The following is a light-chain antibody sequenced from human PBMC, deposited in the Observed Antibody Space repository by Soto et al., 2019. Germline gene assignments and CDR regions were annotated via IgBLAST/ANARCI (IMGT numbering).Light chain of an antibody. CDR2: KAS. Sequence: DIQMTQSPSTLSASVGDRVTITCRASQSISIWLAWYQQKPGKAPKILIYKASSLESGVPSRFSGSGSGTEFTLTISSLQPDDFATYYCQQYSTYPPRTFCQGTKVDIK. J-gene: IGKJ1*01. V-gene: IGKV1-5*03. CDR1: QSISIW. CDR3: QQYSTYPPRT.